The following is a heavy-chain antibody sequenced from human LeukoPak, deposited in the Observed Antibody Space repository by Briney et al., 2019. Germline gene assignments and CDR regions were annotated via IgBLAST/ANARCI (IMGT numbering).Heavy chain of an antibody. CDR2: IIPIFGTA. Sequence: SVKVSCKASGGTFSSYAISWVRQAPGQGLEWMGGIIPIFGTANYAQKFQGRVTITAAESTSTAYMELSSLRSEDTAVYYCARDRVTMVRGVRYFDYWGQGTLVTVSS. D-gene: IGHD3-10*01. CDR3: ARDRVTMVRGVRYFDY. J-gene: IGHJ4*02. CDR1: GGTFSSYA. V-gene: IGHV1-69*13.